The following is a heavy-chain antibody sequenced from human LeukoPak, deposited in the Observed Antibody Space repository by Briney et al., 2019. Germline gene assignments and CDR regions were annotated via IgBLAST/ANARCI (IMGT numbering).Heavy chain of an antibody. J-gene: IGHJ3*02. CDR3: AGARFLITMRRSAFDI. CDR1: GYSIRGGYY. CDR2: IYHSGTT. D-gene: IGHD3-10*01. V-gene: IGHV4-38-2*01. Sequence: PSETLSLTCGVSGYSIRGGYYWGWIRQPPGKGLEWIGSIYHSGTTYYNPSLKSRVTISVYTTKSHFSLKLSSVTAADTAVYYCAGARFLITMRRSAFDIWGQGTMVTVSS.